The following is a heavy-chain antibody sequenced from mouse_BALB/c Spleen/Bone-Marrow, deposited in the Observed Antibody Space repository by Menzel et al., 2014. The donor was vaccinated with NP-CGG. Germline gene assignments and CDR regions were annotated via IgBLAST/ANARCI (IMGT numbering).Heavy chain of an antibody. Sequence: EESGGRLVTPGTPLTLTCTVSGFSLSSYDMSWVRQAPGKGLEWIGYVSESDSKYYASWAKGRFTISKTSTTVGLKITSPTTEDTATYFCARGYGWSCGYLDLWGQGTLVTVSS. CDR2: VSESDSK. CDR3: ARGYGWSCGYLDL. D-gene: IGHD2-10*02. CDR1: GFSLSSYD. V-gene: IGHV5-6-5*01. J-gene: IGHJ4*01.